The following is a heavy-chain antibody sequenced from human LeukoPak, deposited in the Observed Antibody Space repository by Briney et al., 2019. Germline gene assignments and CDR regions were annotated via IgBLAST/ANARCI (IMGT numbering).Heavy chain of an antibody. CDR1: GYSFTSYW. J-gene: IGHJ1*01. V-gene: IGHV5-51*01. D-gene: IGHD3-10*01. CDR3: ATYAGSYSKFFQH. CDR2: IYPGDSET. Sequence: GESLKISCKGSGYSFTSYWIGWVRQMPGKGLEWMGIIYPGDSETRYSPSFQGQVTISADKSISTAYLRWSSLKASDTAMYYCATYAGSYSKFFQHWGQGTLVTVSS.